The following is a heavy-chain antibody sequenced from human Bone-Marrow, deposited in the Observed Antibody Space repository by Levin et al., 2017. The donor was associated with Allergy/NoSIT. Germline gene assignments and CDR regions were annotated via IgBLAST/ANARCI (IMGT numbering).Heavy chain of an antibody. J-gene: IGHJ4*02. CDR2: ISYDGSNK. Sequence: GGSLRLSCAASGFTFSSYAMHWVRQAPGKGLEWVAVISYDGSNKYYADSVKGRFTISRDNSKNTLYLQMNSLRAEDTAVYYCARDRGYPRGTVTTSIDYWGQGTLVTVSS. CDR1: GFTFSSYA. D-gene: IGHD4-17*01. CDR3: ARDRGYPRGTVTTSIDY. V-gene: IGHV3-30-3*01.